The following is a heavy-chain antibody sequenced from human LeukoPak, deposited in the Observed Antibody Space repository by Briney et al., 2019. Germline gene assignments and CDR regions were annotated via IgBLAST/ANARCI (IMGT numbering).Heavy chain of an antibody. CDR3: ARELGWDSSEGRDY. Sequence: GGSLRLSCEVSGFTFSRYWMSWVRQAPGKGLEWVANIKDDGSEEYYVDSVKGRFTISRDNAKNSLYLHMDSLRAEDTAVYYCARELGWDSSEGRDYWGQGTLVTVSS. D-gene: IGHD6-19*01. V-gene: IGHV3-7*01. CDR2: IKDDGSEE. J-gene: IGHJ4*02. CDR1: GFTFSRYW.